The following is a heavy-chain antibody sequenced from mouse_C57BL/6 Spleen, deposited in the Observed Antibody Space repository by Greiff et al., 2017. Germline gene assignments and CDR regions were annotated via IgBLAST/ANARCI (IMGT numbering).Heavy chain of an antibody. Sequence: QVQLQQPGAELVKPGASVKLSCKASGYTFTSYWMHWVKQRPGRGLEWIGRIDPNSGGTKYNEKFKSKATLTVDKPSSTAYMQLSSLTSEDSAVSYCSRVHGSSHYYAMDYWGQGTSVTVSS. CDR3: SRVHGSSHYYAMDY. V-gene: IGHV1-72*01. CDR2: IDPNSGGT. D-gene: IGHD1-1*01. CDR1: GYTFTSYW. J-gene: IGHJ4*01.